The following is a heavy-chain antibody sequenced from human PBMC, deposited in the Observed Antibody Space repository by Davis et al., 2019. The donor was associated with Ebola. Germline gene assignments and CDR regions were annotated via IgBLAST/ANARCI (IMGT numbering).Heavy chain of an antibody. Sequence: ASVKVSCKASGYTFTSYYMHWVRQAPGQGLEWMGIINPSGGSTSYAQKFQGRVTMTRDTSTSTVYMELSSLRSEDTAVYYCARGDEVGANYYYYGMDVWGQGTTVTVSS. D-gene: IGHD1-26*01. CDR2: INPSGGST. J-gene: IGHJ6*02. V-gene: IGHV1-46*01. CDR3: ARGDEVGANYYYYGMDV. CDR1: GYTFTSYY.